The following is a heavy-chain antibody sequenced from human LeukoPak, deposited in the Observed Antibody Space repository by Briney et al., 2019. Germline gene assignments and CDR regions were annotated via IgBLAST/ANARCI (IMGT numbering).Heavy chain of an antibody. V-gene: IGHV3-23*01. Sequence: GGSLRLSCAASGFTFSSYAMSWVRQAPGKGLEWVSAISGSGGRTYYADSVKGRFTISRDNSKNTLYLQMNSLRAEDTAVYYCAKERSAGEYQLRYYYYGMDVWGQGTTVTVSS. J-gene: IGHJ6*02. D-gene: IGHD2-2*01. CDR3: AKERSAGEYQLRYYYYGMDV. CDR1: GFTFSSYA. CDR2: ISGSGGRT.